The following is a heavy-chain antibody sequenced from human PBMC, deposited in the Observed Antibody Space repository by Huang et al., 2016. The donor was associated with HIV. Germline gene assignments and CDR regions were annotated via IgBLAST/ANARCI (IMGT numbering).Heavy chain of an antibody. J-gene: IGHJ4*02. D-gene: IGHD3-3*01. Sequence: QITLKESGPTLVKPTQTLTLTCTFSGFSITTDGAGVGWIRQPPGKALEWLELIFWNDDKRYSPSLKNRLSITKDTSKNQVVLTMTNMDPVDTATYFCAHRQTYDFWSGSFDSWGQGTLVTVSS. CDR3: AHRQTYDFWSGSFDS. V-gene: IGHV2-5*01. CDR2: IFWNDDK. CDR1: GFSITTDGAG.